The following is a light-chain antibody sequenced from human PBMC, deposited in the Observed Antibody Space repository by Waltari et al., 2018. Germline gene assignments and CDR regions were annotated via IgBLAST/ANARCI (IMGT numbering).Light chain of an antibody. J-gene: IGLJ2*01. CDR3: CSYADTYTVL. V-gene: IGLV2-11*01. CDR2: DVT. CDR1: SSDVCGYNY. Sequence: QSALTQPRSVSGSPGQSVTISCTGTSSDVCGYNYVSWYQQHPGKAPKLMIYDVTTRPPGVPDRFSGSKSGSTASLTISGLQAEDEADYYCCSYADTYTVLFGGGTKLTVL.